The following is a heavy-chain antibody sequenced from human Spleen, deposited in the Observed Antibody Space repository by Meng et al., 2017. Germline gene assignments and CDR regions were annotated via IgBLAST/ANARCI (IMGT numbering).Heavy chain of an antibody. V-gene: IGHV4-39*01. D-gene: IGHD2-15*01. Sequence: QLQLQESGPGLVKPSETLSLTCTVPGGSISSSSYYWGWIRQPPGQGLEWIGSTYHSEGSSYNPSLKSRVTISLDTSKNQFSLKLSSVTAADTAVYYCATHLRSPGYGSASWGQGTLVTVSS. CDR2: TYHSEGS. CDR1: GGSISSSSYY. CDR3: ATHLRSPGYGSAS. J-gene: IGHJ5*02.